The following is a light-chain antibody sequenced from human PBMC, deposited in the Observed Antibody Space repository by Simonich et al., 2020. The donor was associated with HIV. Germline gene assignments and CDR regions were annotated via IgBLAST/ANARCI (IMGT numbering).Light chain of an antibody. CDR2: LGS. Sequence: DIVMTQSPLSLPVTPGEPASISCRSSQSLLGSNGYNYLDCYLQKPGQSPQLLIYLGSNRASGVPDRFSCSGSGTDFTLKISRVEAEDVGVYYCMQALQTPFTFGPGTRVDIK. CDR1: QSLLGSNGYNY. J-gene: IGKJ3*01. CDR3: MQALQTPFT. V-gene: IGKV2-28*01.